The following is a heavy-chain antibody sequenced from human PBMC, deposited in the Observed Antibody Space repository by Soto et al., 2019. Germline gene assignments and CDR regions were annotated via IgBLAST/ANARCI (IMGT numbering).Heavy chain of an antibody. CDR3: ARGKDDTTYYYGSGSPYYYYGMDV. CDR1: GGTFSSYA. Sequence: RASVKVSCKASGGTFSSYAISWVRQAPGQGLEWMGGIIPIFGTANYAQKFQGRVTITADESTSTAYMELSSLRSEDTAVYYCARGKDDTTYYYGSGSPYYYYGMDVWGQGTTVTVSS. CDR2: IIPIFGTA. D-gene: IGHD3-10*01. J-gene: IGHJ6*02. V-gene: IGHV1-69*13.